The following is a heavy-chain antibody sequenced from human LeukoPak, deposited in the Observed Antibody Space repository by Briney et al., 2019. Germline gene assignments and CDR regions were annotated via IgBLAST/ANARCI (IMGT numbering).Heavy chain of an antibody. CDR3: ARSSDIAASLNWFDP. J-gene: IGHJ5*02. D-gene: IGHD5-12*01. Sequence: ASVKVSCKASGYTFTGYYMHWVRQAPGQGLEWMGWINPNSGGTNYAQKFQGRVTMTRDTSISTAYMELSRLRSDDTAVYYCARSSDIAASLNWFDPWGQGTLVTVSS. CDR2: INPNSGGT. CDR1: GYTFTGYY. V-gene: IGHV1-2*02.